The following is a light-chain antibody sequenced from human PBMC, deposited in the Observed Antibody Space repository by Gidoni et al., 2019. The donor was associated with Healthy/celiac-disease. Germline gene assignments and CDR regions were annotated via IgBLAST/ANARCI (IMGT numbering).Light chain of an antibody. CDR1: SSDVGGYKY. J-gene: IGLJ1*01. Sequence: QSALTQPRSVSGSPGQSVTISCTGTSSDVGGYKYVSWYQQHPGKAPKLMIYDVSKRPSGVPDRFFCSKSCNPAPPTISGLQAEDEADYYCCSYAGSSYVFGTGTKVTVL. CDR2: DVS. V-gene: IGLV2-11*01. CDR3: CSYAGSSYV.